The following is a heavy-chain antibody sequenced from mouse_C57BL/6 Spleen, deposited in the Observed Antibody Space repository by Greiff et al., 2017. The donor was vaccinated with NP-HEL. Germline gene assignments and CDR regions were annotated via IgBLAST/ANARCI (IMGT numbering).Heavy chain of an antibody. D-gene: IGHD2-4*01. Sequence: QVTLKESGPGILQSSQTLSLTCSFSGFSLSTSGMGVSWIRQPSGKGLEWLAPIYWDDDKRYNPSLKSRQTNSKDTSRNQVVLKITSVDTADTAIYNCACNDYDGYFEVWGTGTTVTVSS. V-gene: IGHV8-12*01. CDR2: IYWDDDK. J-gene: IGHJ1*03. CDR1: GFSLSTSGMG. CDR3: ACNDYDGYFEV.